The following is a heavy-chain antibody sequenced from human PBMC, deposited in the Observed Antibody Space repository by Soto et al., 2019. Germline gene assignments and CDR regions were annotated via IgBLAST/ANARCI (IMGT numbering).Heavy chain of an antibody. CDR3: ARDPVYDYGTYYFDF. CDR1: GGSISSRSYY. V-gene: IGHV4-39*02. D-gene: IGHD5-12*01. Sequence: PSETLSLTCTVSGGSISSRSYYWGWIRQPPGKGLEWIGSMYYSGSTYYNPSLKSRVTISVDTSKNQFSLKLSSVTAADTAVYYCARDPVYDYGTYYFDFWSQGTLVTVSS. CDR2: MYYSGST. J-gene: IGHJ4*02.